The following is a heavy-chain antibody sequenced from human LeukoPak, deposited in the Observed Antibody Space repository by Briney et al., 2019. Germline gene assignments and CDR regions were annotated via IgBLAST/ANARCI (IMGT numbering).Heavy chain of an antibody. CDR3: ARDCGDYVPYAFDI. V-gene: IGHV4-59*12. D-gene: IGHD4-17*01. CDR1: GGSISSYY. Sequence: KTSETLSLTCTVSGGSISSYYWSWIRQPPGKGLEWIGYIYYSGSTNYNPSLKSRVTISVDTSKNQFSLKLSSVTAADTAVYYCARDCGDYVPYAFDIWGQGTMVTVSS. J-gene: IGHJ3*02. CDR2: IYYSGST.